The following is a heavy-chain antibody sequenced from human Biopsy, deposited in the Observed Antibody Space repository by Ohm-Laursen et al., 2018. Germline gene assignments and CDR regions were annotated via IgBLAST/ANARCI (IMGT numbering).Heavy chain of an antibody. J-gene: IGHJ4*02. Sequence: SSVKVSRKASGYNFVIYPLFWVRHAPGQGFEWMGGIFPLFETTDSAQKFQGRVTITADRSTTTAYIELSGLTSEDTAIYYCAKAGQTSGEYVVPRHFDSWGQGTRVTVSS. D-gene: IGHD2-15*01. CDR3: AKAGQTSGEYVVPRHFDS. CDR2: IFPLFETT. CDR1: GYNFVIYP. V-gene: IGHV1-69*06.